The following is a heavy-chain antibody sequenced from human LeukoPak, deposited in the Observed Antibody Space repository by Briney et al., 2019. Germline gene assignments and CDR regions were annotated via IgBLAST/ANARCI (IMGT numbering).Heavy chain of an antibody. CDR2: ISYDGSNK. D-gene: IGHD3-22*01. J-gene: IGHJ3*02. Sequence: GGSLRLSCVTSGFFFNSYWMSWVRQAPGKGLEWVAVISYDGSNKYYADSVKGRFTISRDNSKNTLYLQLNSLRAEDTAVYYCARAHYYSDSSGYSSDAFDIWGQGTMVTVSS. V-gene: IGHV3-30*03. CDR1: GFFFNSYW. CDR3: ARAHYYSDSSGYSSDAFDI.